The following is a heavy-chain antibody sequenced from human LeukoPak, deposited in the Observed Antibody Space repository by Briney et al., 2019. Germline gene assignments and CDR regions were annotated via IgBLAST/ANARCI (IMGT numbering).Heavy chain of an antibody. V-gene: IGHV3-66*01. CDR3: ARGRDGYNPYFDY. D-gene: IGHD5-24*01. CDR2: IYSGGST. Sequence: PGGSLRLSCAASGFTFSTYSVNWVRQAPGKGLEWVSVIYSGGSTYYADSVKGRFTISRDNSKNTLYLQMNSLRAEDTAVYYCARGRDGYNPYFDYWGQGTLVTVSS. J-gene: IGHJ4*02. CDR1: GFTFSTYS.